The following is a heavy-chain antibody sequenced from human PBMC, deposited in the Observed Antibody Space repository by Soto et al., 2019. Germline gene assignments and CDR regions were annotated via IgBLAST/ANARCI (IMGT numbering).Heavy chain of an antibody. V-gene: IGHV3-23*01. J-gene: IGHJ4*02. Sequence: GGSLRLSCAASGFTFSSYGMHWVRQAPGKGLEWVSAITGSGDSTYYADSVKGRFTVSRDNSKNTLYLQMNSLRAEDAAVYYCARRGDSSGYLFDYWGQGTLVTVSS. CDR2: ITGSGDST. CDR1: GFTFSSYG. CDR3: ARRGDSSGYLFDY. D-gene: IGHD3-22*01.